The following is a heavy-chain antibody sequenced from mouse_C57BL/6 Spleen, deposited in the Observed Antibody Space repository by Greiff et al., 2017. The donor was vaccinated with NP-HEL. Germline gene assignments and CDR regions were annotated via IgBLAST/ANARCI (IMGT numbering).Heavy chain of an antibody. CDR1: GYTFTSYW. Sequence: QVQLQQPGAELVMPGASVKLSCKASGYTFTSYWMHWVKQRPGQGLEWIGEIDPSDSYTNYNQKFKGKSTLTADKSSSTAYMQLSSLTSEDSAVYYFARGYYGSSLYFDYWGQGTTLTVSS. J-gene: IGHJ2*01. V-gene: IGHV1-69*01. CDR2: IDPSDSYT. D-gene: IGHD1-1*01. CDR3: ARGYYGSSLYFDY.